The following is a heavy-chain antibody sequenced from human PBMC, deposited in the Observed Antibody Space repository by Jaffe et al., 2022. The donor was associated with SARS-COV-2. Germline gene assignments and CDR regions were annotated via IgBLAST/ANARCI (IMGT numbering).Heavy chain of an antibody. V-gene: IGHV3-30*18. J-gene: IGHJ6*02. CDR2: ISYDGSNK. Sequence: QVQLVESGGGVVQPGRSLRLSCAASGFTFSSYGMHWVRQAPGKGLEWVAVISYDGSNKYYADSVKGRFTISRDNSKNTLYLQMNSLRAEDTAVYYCANDEPEVVVAATHYYYGMDVWGQGTTVTVSS. CDR1: GFTFSSYG. CDR3: ANDEPEVVVAATHYYYGMDV. D-gene: IGHD2-15*01.